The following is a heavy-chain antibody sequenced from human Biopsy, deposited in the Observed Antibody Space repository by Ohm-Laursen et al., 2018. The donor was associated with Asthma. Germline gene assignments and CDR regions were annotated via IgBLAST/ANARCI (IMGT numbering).Heavy chain of an antibody. D-gene: IGHD2-15*01. J-gene: IGHJ4*02. Sequence: GTLSLTCTVSGVSIRSYYWTWIRQPPGKGLEWIGNIHYSGSTYSNPSLKSRATISVGTSKKQISLRLSSVIAADTAVYYCAGFCSGGNCPDHWGQGTLVTVSS. CDR3: AGFCSGGNCPDH. CDR2: IHYSGST. CDR1: GVSIRSYY. V-gene: IGHV4-59*01.